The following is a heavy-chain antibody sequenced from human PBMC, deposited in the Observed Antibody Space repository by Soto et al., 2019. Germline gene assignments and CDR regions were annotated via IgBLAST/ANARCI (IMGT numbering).Heavy chain of an antibody. D-gene: IGHD4-17*01. CDR1: GVFISTSY. CDR2: TFYNGNV. CDR3: ARDYGDYEPHFGY. V-gene: IGHV4-59*08. J-gene: IGHJ4*02. Sequence: QVQLQESGPGLVKPSETLSLTCTVSGVFISTSYWSWIRQPPGKGLEWIGCTFYNGNVIYNPSLKSRVTISVDTSKNRLSLKLTSVTDADTAVYYCARDYGDYEPHFGYWGQGTLVAVSS.